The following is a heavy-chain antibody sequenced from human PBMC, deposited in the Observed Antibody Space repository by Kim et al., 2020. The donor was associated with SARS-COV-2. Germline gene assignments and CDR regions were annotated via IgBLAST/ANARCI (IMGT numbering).Heavy chain of an antibody. CDR3: AIGQLYGDYGGYWFDP. D-gene: IGHD4-17*01. CDR2: IYYTGST. J-gene: IGHJ5*02. Sequence: SETLSLTCTVSGGSIISSSYYWGWIRQPPGKGLEWIGSIYYTGSTYYNPSLKSRVTISVDTSKNHFSLKLSSVTAADTAVYYCAIGQLYGDYGGYWFDPWGQGTLVTVSS. V-gene: IGHV4-39*07. CDR1: GGSIISSSYY.